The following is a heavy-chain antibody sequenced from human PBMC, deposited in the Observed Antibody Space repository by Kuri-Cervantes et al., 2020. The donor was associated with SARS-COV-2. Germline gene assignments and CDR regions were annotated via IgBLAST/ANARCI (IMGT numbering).Heavy chain of an antibody. CDR2: ISYDGSNK. CDR1: GFTFSSCA. CDR3: ARDSGSYQTD. Sequence: GGSLRLSCAASGFTFSSCAMHWVRQAPGKGLEWVAVISYDGSNKYYADSVKGRFTVSRDNSKNTLYLQMNSLRAEDTAVYYCARDSGSYQTDWGQGTLVTVSS. D-gene: IGHD1-26*01. V-gene: IGHV3-30*04. J-gene: IGHJ4*02.